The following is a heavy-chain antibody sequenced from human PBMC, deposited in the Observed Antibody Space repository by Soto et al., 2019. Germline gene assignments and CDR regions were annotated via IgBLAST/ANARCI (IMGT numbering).Heavy chain of an antibody. CDR2: IIPIFGTA. CDR3: ATHWSTPVAGKHSAYGMDI. D-gene: IGHD6-13*01. V-gene: IGHV1-69*01. CDR1: GGPSSSYS. J-gene: IGHJ6*02. Sequence: VASVKVSCKACGGPSSSYSISWVRHAPGQGLAWMGGIIPIFGTANYAQKFQGRVTITADESTSTAYMELSSLRSEDTAVYYCATHWSTPVAGKHSAYGMDIRG.